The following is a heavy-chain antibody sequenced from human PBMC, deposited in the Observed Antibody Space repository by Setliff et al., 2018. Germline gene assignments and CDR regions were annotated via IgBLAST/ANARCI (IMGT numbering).Heavy chain of an antibody. Sequence: SETLSLTCAVYGGSFSGYHWSWIRQPAGKGLEWIGRIYVNGGSTTYSPSLKSRVTISVDTSKNQFSLNLSSVTAADTAVYYCARAGYELGQYNWFDPWGQGTLVTVSS. V-gene: IGHV4-59*10. CDR2: IYVNGGST. CDR3: ARAGYELGQYNWFDP. CDR1: GGSFSGYH. J-gene: IGHJ5*02. D-gene: IGHD2-2*01.